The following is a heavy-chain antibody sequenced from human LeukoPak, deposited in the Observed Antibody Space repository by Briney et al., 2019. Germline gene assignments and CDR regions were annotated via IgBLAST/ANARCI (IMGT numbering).Heavy chain of an antibody. CDR3: AKDNRIAVRIFDY. D-gene: IGHD6-6*01. V-gene: IGHV3-23*01. CDR1: GFTFSSYA. CDR2: ISGTGGTT. Sequence: GGSLRLSCAASGFTFSSYAMSWVRQAPGKGVEGVSVISGTGGTTSSSDAVMGRFHISRNNSTTTLYLQMNSRRAEDTAIYYCAKDNRIAVRIFDYSGQGTLVTVSS. J-gene: IGHJ4*02.